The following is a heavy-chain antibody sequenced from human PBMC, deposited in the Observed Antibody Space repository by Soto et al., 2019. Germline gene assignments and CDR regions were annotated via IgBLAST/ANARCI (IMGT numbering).Heavy chain of an antibody. D-gene: IGHD4-4*01. CDR2: IYYSGST. J-gene: IGHJ4*02. CDR3: ARLHDYSNCIDY. CDR1: GGSISSSSYY. V-gene: IGHV4-39*01. Sequence: NPSETLSLTCTVSGGSISSSSYYWGWIRQPPGKGLEWIGSIYYSGSTYYNPSLKSRVTISVDTSKNQFSLKLSSVTAADTAVYYGARLHDYSNCIDYWGQGTLVTVSS.